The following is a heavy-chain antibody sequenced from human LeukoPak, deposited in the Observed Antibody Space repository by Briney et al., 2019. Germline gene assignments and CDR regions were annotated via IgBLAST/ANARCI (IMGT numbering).Heavy chain of an antibody. CDR2: IIPIFGTA. Sequence: SVKVSCMASGGTFSSYAISWVRQAPGQGLEWMGGIIPIFGTANYAQKFQGRVTITADESTSTAYMELSSLRSEDTAVYYCARGALRYFDWSFDYWGQGTLVTVSS. CDR3: ARGALRYFDWSFDY. V-gene: IGHV1-69*13. J-gene: IGHJ4*02. D-gene: IGHD3-9*01. CDR1: GGTFSSYA.